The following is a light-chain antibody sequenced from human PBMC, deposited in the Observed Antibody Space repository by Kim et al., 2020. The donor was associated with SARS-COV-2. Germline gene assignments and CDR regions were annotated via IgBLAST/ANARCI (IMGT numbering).Light chain of an antibody. V-gene: IGKV3-11*01. CDR3: QQRSTWPPWT. J-gene: IGKJ1*01. CDR2: DAS. CDR1: LSVSTY. Sequence: SPGETATLSCSASLSVSTYLAWYQQKPGQPPRLLIFDASKRAAGVPGRFSGSGSGTDFTLTISSLEPDDFAVYYCQQRSTWPPWTFGQGTKVDIK.